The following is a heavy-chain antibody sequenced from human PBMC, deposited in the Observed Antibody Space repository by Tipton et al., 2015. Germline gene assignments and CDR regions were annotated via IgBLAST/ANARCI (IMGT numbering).Heavy chain of an antibody. V-gene: IGHV4-31*03. Sequence: TLSLTCTVSGGSINSGDYYWSWIRQYPGKGLEWLGYSYYSGSTYYNPSLKSRLTISVDMSKNQFSLKLSSVTAADTAVYYCARVPFDYFDYWGQGILVTVSS. J-gene: IGHJ4*02. CDR2: SYYSGST. CDR1: GGSINSGDYY. CDR3: ARVPFDYFDY.